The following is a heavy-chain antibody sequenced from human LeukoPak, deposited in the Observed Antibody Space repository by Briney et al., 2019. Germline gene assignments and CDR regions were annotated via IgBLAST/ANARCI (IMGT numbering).Heavy chain of an antibody. CDR2: ISTYNGNT. CDR3: ARGKIEMGAFDI. Sequence: ASVKVSCKASGYTSTSYGISWVRQAPGQGLEWMGWISTYNGNTYYAQKLQGRVTMTTDTSTSTAYMELRSLRSDDTAVYYCARGKIEMGAFDIWGQGTMVTVSS. D-gene: IGHD5-24*01. J-gene: IGHJ3*02. CDR1: GYTSTSYG. V-gene: IGHV1-18*01.